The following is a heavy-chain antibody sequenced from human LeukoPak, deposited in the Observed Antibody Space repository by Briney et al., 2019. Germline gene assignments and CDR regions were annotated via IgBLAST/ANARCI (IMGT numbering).Heavy chain of an antibody. Sequence: SVKVSCKSSGGTFSSHAISWVRQAPGQGLEWMGGIIPILGTPKYAEKFQGRIAITADENTDTAYMELNSLRPEDTAMYFCARDGLQYSYGCAYWGQGTLFTVSS. J-gene: IGHJ4*02. V-gene: IGHV1-69*01. CDR1: GGTFSSHA. D-gene: IGHD5-18*01. CDR3: ARDGLQYSYGCAY. CDR2: IIPILGTP.